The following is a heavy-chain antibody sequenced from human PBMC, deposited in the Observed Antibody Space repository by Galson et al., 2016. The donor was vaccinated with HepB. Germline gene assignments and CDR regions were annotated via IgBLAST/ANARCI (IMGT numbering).Heavy chain of an antibody. J-gene: IGHJ6*02. Sequence: SLRLSCAVSGFTFSSYWMHWVRQAPGKGLVWVSRINNDGSSRTHAASVKGRFTISRDNAKSTLYLHMISLRVEDAALYYCARETHLGTAPGYYGMDVWGQGTTVTVSS. CDR2: INNDGSSR. CDR3: ARETHLGTAPGYYGMDV. D-gene: IGHD1-1*01. CDR1: GFTFSSYW. V-gene: IGHV3-74*01.